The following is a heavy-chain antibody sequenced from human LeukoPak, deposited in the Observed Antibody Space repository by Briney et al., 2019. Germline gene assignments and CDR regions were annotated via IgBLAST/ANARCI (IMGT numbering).Heavy chain of an antibody. J-gene: IGHJ5*02. D-gene: IGHD6-19*01. CDR2: IYYSGST. Sequence: ASETLSLTCTVSGGSVSSGRYYGSWIRQAPGEGLEWIGYIYYSGSTNDNPSLKSRVTRQVETSKNHLPAKRSSVTAADTAVYSCARTTEDVSRGWSPRGLPPVPPYLWFDPWGQGTLVTVSS. V-gene: IGHV4-61*03. CDR1: GGSVSSGRYY. CDR3: ARTTEDVSRGWSPRGLPPVPPYLWFDP.